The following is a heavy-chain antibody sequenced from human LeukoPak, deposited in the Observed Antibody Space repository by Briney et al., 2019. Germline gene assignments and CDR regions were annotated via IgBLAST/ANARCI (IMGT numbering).Heavy chain of an antibody. CDR3: ARDLVVEVPSSLGY. CDR1: GGSFRNYA. D-gene: IGHD3-16*01. V-gene: IGHV1-69*04. J-gene: IGHJ4*02. CDR2: IIPLLDTT. Sequence: SVKVSCKASGGSFRNYAMHWVRQAPGQGLEWMGRIIPLLDTTDYAQKFQGRLTIAADKSTNTAYMEVTSLRPDDTAVYFCARDLVVEVPSSLGYWGQGTLVTVSS.